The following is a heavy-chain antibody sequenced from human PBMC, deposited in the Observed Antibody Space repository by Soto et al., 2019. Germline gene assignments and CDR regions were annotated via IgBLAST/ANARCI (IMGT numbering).Heavy chain of an antibody. Sequence: ASETLSLTCAVSGGSLSSGGYSRGWVRQPPGKGLEWIGYIYHSGSTYYNPSLKSRVTISVDRSKNQFSLKLSSVTAADTAVYYCASAYYYGSGRYGMDVWGQGTTVTVSS. V-gene: IGHV4-30-2*01. D-gene: IGHD3-10*01. CDR3: ASAYYYGSGRYGMDV. CDR1: GGSLSSGGYS. J-gene: IGHJ6*02. CDR2: IYHSGST.